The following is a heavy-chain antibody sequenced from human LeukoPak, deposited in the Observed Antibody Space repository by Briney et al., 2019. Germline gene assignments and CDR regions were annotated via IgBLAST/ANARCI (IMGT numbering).Heavy chain of an antibody. CDR3: ASLPDTVTTSAWYYYGMDV. V-gene: IGHV4-59*12. D-gene: IGHD4-17*01. J-gene: IGHJ6*02. Sequence: SETLSLTCTVSGGSISSYYWSWTRQPPGKGLEWIGYIYYSGSTNYNPSLKSRVTISVDTSKNQFSLKLSSVTAADTAVYYCASLPDTVTTSAWYYYGMDVWGQGTTVTVSS. CDR2: IYYSGST. CDR1: GGSISSYY.